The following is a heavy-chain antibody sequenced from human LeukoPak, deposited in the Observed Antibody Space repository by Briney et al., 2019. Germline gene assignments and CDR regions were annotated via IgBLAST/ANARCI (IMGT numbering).Heavy chain of an antibody. J-gene: IGHJ4*02. CDR3: ARDVSAAAAD. CDR1: GFTFSSYG. V-gene: IGHV3-30*02. CDR2: IRFDGSNK. D-gene: IGHD6-13*01. Sequence: GGSLRLSCAASGFTFSSYGMHWVRQAPGKGLEWVAFIRFDGSNKYYADSVKGRFTISRDNAKNSLYLQMNSLRAEDTALYYCARDVSAAAADWGQGTLVTVSS.